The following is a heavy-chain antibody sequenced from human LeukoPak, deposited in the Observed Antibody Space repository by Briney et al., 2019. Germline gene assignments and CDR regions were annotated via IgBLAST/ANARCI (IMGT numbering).Heavy chain of an antibody. D-gene: IGHD3-16*01. J-gene: IGHJ4*02. CDR2: INSGGSST. CDR1: GFTFSSYG. CDR3: ARVGSYYGYAY. Sequence: GGSLRLSCTASGFTFSSYGMHWVRQAPGKGLVWVSRINSGGSSTSYADSVKGRFTISRDNAKNTLYLQMNSLRDEDTAVYYCARVGSYYGYAYWGQGPLVSVSS. V-gene: IGHV3-74*01.